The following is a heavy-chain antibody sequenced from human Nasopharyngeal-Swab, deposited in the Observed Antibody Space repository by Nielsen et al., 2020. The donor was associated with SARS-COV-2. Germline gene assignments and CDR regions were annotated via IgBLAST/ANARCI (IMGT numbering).Heavy chain of an antibody. J-gene: IGHJ4*02. CDR3: ARSHYATRLDY. CDR2: INHSGST. CDR1: GRSFSGYY. Sequence: SHTLSLTCAVYGRSFSGYYWRWIRHPPGKGLEWIGEINHSGSTNYNPSLKSRVTISVDTSKNQFSLKLSSVTAADTAVYYCARSHYATRLDYWGQGTLVTVSS. D-gene: IGHD4-17*01. V-gene: IGHV4-34*01.